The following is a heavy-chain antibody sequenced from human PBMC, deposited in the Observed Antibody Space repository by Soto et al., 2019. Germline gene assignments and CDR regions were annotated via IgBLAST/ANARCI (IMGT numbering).Heavy chain of an antibody. Sequence: QVQLVQSGAEVKKPGSSVKVSCEASGGTFNTYTINWVRQAPGRGLEWMGQVIPTYDSVNYAECFQGRVTINADKSTNIAYMELSSMRPEDTALYFCASWRSYSGSYCFDYWGQGTLVIVSS. D-gene: IGHD1-26*01. V-gene: IGHV1-69*06. CDR2: VIPTYDSV. CDR1: GGTFNTYT. CDR3: ASWRSYSGSYCFDY. J-gene: IGHJ4*02.